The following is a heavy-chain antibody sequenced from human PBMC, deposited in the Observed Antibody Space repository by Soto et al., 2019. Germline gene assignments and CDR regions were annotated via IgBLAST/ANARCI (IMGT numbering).Heavy chain of an antibody. D-gene: IGHD3-22*01. CDR3: ASIRGGYCTRILVVNAFDI. V-gene: IGHV3-23*01. CDR1: GFTFAGYA. Sequence: GGSLRVSFAASGFTFAGYAMSWVRQVAGKRLAWVSAISGSGGSTYYADSVKGRFTMARDNSKKTLYLQMNSMRSEDTAVYYYASIRGGYCTRILVVNAFDIWGQGTMVTVSS. CDR2: ISGSGGST. J-gene: IGHJ3*02.